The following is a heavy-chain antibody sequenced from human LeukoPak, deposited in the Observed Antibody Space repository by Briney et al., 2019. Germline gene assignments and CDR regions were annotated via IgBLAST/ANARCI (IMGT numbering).Heavy chain of an antibody. V-gene: IGHV4-59*01. CDR1: GGSISSYY. D-gene: IGHD2-15*01. CDR2: IYYSGST. CDR3: ARKDARGRADY. Sequence: PSETLSLTCTVSGGSISSYYWSWIRQPPGKGLEWIGYIYYSGSTNYNPSLKSRVTISVDTSKNQFSLKLSSVTAADTAVYYCARKDARGRADYWGQGTLVTVSS. J-gene: IGHJ4*02.